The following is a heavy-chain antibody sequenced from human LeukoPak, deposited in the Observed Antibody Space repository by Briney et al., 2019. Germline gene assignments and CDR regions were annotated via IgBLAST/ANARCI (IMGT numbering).Heavy chain of an antibody. CDR1: GGSISSYY. CDR2: IYTSGST. CDR3: ARGITMVRGSQAWFDP. V-gene: IGHV4-4*07. Sequence: SETLSLTCTVSGGSISSYYWSWIRQPAGKGLEWIGRIYTSGSTNYNPSLKSRVTMSVDTSKNQFSLKLSSVTAADTAVYYCARGITMVRGSQAWFDPWGQGNLVTVSS. J-gene: IGHJ5*02. D-gene: IGHD3-10*01.